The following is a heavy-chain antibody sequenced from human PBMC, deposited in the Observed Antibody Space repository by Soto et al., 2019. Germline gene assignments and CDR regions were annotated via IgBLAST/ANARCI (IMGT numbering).Heavy chain of an antibody. CDR1: GGSFSGYY. CDR3: ASRPRITMIVVVSPGWFEP. D-gene: IGHD3-22*01. J-gene: IGHJ5*02. V-gene: IGHV4-34*01. CDR2: INHSGST. Sequence: SETLSLTCAVYGGSFSGYYWSWIRQPPGKGLEWIGEINHSGSTNYNPSLKSRVTISVDTSKNQFSLKLSSVTAAETAVYYCASRPRITMIVVVSPGWFEPWGQGTLATASS.